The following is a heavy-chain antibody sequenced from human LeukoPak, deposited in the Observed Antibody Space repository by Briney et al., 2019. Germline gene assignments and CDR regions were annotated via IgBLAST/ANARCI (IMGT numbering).Heavy chain of an antibody. V-gene: IGHV1-2*02. J-gene: IGHJ4*02. CDR2: INPNSGGT. Sequence: GASVKVSCKASGYTFTGYYMHWVRQAPGQGLEWMGWINPNSGGTNYAQKFQGRVTMTRDTSISTAYMELNSLTSDDTAVYYCARGVDGNRRDFDYWGQGTLVTVSS. CDR1: GYTFTGYY. D-gene: IGHD5-24*01. CDR3: ARGVDGNRRDFDY.